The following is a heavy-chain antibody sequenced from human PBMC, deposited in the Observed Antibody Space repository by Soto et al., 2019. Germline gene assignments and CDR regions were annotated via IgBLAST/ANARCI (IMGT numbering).Heavy chain of an antibody. CDR3: AADMGGYIYGLGTY. D-gene: IGHD5-18*01. V-gene: IGHV1-46*01. J-gene: IGHJ4*02. Sequence: ASVKVSCKASGYTFTSYYMHWVRQAPGQGLEWIGIIDPSGGSASYAQMLQGRVTISRDMSTSTAYMELSSPRPEDTAVYYCAADMGGYIYGLGTYWGQGTLVTVSS. CDR1: GYTFTSYY. CDR2: IDPSGGSA.